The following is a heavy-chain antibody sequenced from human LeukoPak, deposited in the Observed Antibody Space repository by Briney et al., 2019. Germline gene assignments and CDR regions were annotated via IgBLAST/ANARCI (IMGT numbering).Heavy chain of an antibody. CDR2: VYDSENT. J-gene: IGHJ4*01. D-gene: IGHD6-6*01. Sequence: SETLSLTCTVSGGSISSSSYYWGWIRQPPGKGLEWIGSVYDSENTYYNPSLKSRVAISIHMSKNQFSLKVTSVTAADTAVYYCARDRSSYAKGHYDYWGQGTLVTVSS. CDR1: GGSISSSSYY. CDR3: ARDRSSYAKGHYDY. V-gene: IGHV4-39*07.